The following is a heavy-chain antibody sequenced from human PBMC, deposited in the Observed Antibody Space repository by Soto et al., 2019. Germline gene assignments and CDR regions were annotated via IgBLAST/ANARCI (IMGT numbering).Heavy chain of an antibody. CDR3: ARPPSGTTSFFDY. J-gene: IGHJ4*02. V-gene: IGHV5-51*01. CDR1: GYSFTSYW. CDR2: IYPSDSDT. D-gene: IGHD1-7*01. Sequence: PGESLKISCKGSGYSFTSYWISWVRQMPGKGLEWMGIIYPSDSDTRYSPSFQGQVTISADKSISTAYLQWSSLKASDTAMYYCARPPSGTTSFFDYWGQGTLVTVSS.